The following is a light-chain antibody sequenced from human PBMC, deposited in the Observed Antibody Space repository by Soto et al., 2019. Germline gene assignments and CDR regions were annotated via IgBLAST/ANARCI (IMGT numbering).Light chain of an antibody. CDR1: SSNIGAGYD. J-gene: IGLJ1*01. V-gene: IGLV1-40*01. Sequence: QSVLTQPPSVSGALGQKVTISCTGSSSNIGAGYDVNWYHQLPGTAPKPLIHGNSNRPSGVPDRFSGSKSGTSASLAITGLQAEDEADYFCQSYDSSLSGYVFGTGTKVTVL. CDR2: GNS. CDR3: QSYDSSLSGYV.